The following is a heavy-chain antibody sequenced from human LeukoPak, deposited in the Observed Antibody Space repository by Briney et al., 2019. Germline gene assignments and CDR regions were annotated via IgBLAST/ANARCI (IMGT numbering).Heavy chain of an antibody. D-gene: IGHD3-3*01. CDR3: AKGLRFLEWLPFYFDY. V-gene: IGHV3-53*05. Sequence: GGSLRLSCAASGFTVSTNYMSWVRQAPGKGLDWVSVIYDGGSTFYADSVKGRFTISRDNAKNSLYLQMNSLRAEDTALYYCAKGLRFLEWLPFYFDYWGQGTLVTVSS. J-gene: IGHJ4*02. CDR1: GFTVSTNY. CDR2: IYDGGST.